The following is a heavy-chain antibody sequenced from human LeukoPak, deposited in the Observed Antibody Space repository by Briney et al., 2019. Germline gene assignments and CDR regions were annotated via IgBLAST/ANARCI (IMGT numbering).Heavy chain of an antibody. CDR3: AKDPEQQLVLPDAFDI. Sequence: AGGSLRPSCAASGFTFSSYGMHWVRQAPGKGLEWVAVISYDGSNKYYADSVKGRFTISRDNSKNTLYLQMNSLRAEDTAVYYCAKDPEQQLVLPDAFDIWGQGTMVTVSS. CDR2: ISYDGSNK. V-gene: IGHV3-30*18. D-gene: IGHD6-13*01. J-gene: IGHJ3*02. CDR1: GFTFSSYG.